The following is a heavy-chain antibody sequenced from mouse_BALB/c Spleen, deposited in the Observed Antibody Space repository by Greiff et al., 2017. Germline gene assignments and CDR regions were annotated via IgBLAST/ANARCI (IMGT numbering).Heavy chain of an antibody. CDR1: GYSFTGYY. V-gene: IGHV1S34*01. Sequence: LVKTGASVKISCKASGYSFTGYYMHWVKQSHGKSLEWIGYISCYNGATSYNQKFKGKATFTVDTSSSTAYMQFNSLTSEDSAVYDCARGAYYYGSSYGYAMDYWGQGTSVTVSS. CDR3: ARGAYYYGSSYGYAMDY. D-gene: IGHD1-1*01. J-gene: IGHJ4*01. CDR2: ISCYNGAT.